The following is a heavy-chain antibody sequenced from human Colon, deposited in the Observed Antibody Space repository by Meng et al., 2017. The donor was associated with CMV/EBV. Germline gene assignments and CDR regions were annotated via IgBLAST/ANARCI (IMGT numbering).Heavy chain of an antibody. CDR2: ITTANAYK. V-gene: IGHV3-21*06. D-gene: IGHD2-15*01. J-gene: IGHJ4*02. CDR3: ARPLSPRSAYSALLAF. CDR1: GFIFSSYG. Sequence: GESLKISCAASGFIFSSYGMSWVRQAPGKGLEWVSSITTANAYKSYAESVKGRFTISRDDAKSSLFLQMDSLTVDDTAVYYCARPLSPRSAYSALLAFWGRGTLVTVSS.